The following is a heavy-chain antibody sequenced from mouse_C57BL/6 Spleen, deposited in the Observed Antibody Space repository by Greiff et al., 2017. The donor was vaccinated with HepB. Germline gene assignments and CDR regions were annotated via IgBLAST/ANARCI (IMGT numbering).Heavy chain of an antibody. Sequence: QVQLKESGAELVKPGASVKISCKASGYAFSSYWMNWVKQRPGKGLEWIGQIYPGDGDTNYNGKFKGKATLTADKSSSTAYMQLSSLTSEDSAVYICARWRPDDFDYWGQGTTLTVSS. V-gene: IGHV1-80*01. CDR2: IYPGDGDT. J-gene: IGHJ2*01. CDR3: ARWRPDDFDY. CDR1: GYAFSSYW.